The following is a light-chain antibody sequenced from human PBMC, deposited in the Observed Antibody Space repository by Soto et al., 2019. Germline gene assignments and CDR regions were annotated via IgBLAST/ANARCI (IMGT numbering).Light chain of an antibody. CDR1: QSVSSY. CDR2: DAS. J-gene: IGKJ2*01. CDR3: QQRSNWPHT. Sequence: EIVLTQSPATLYLSPGERATLSCRASQSVSSYLAWYQQKPGQAPRLLIYDASNRATGIPARFSGSGSGTDFPLTISSLEPEDFAVYYCQQRSNWPHTFGQGTKLEIK. V-gene: IGKV3-11*01.